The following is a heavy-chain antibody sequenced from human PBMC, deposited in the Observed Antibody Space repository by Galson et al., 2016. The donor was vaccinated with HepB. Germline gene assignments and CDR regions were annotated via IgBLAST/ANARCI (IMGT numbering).Heavy chain of an antibody. Sequence: SLRLSCAVSGFTFSNYAVHWVRQAPGKGLEWVAVISNDESNKYYADSVKGRFTISRDNSENTLYLQMNSLRVDDTALYYCAASTIPVADWFDPWGQGTLVTVSS. D-gene: IGHD6-19*01. CDR3: AASTIPVADWFDP. V-gene: IGHV3-30*04. CDR2: ISNDESNK. CDR1: GFTFSNYA. J-gene: IGHJ5*02.